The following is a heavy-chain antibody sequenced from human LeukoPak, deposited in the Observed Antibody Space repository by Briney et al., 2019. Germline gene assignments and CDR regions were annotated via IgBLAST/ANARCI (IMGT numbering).Heavy chain of an antibody. CDR3: ARSERWLQVYFDY. J-gene: IGHJ4*02. Sequence: PGGSLRLSCAASGFTFSRYAVHWVRQGPGKGLEWVAVISFDGSNKYYADSVKGRFTISRDNSKNTLYLQMNSLRAEDTAVYYCARSERWLQVYFDYWGQGTLVTVSS. CDR1: GFTFSRYA. V-gene: IGHV3-30-3*01. D-gene: IGHD5-24*01. CDR2: ISFDGSNK.